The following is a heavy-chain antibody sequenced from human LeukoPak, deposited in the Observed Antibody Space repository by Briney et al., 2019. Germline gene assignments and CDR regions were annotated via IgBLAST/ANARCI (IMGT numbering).Heavy chain of an antibody. V-gene: IGHV1-18*01. D-gene: IGHD1-26*01. CDR1: GYTFSNYG. Sequence: ASVKVSCRASGYTFSNYGIAWVRQAPGQGLEWMGWISGYQGSTKYAQNFQGRVTMTIDRSTSTAYMDLRSLRSDDTAMYYCARLIVGATRGVDYWGQGTLVTVSS. J-gene: IGHJ4*02. CDR2: ISGYQGST. CDR3: ARLIVGATRGVDY.